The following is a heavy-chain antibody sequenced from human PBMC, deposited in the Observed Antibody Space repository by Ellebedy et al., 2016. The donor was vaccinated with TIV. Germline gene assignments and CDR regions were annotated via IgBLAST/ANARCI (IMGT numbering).Heavy chain of an antibody. CDR3: ARGSQESNSGMDV. CDR2: VNNDGSGT. J-gene: IGHJ6*02. V-gene: IGHV3-74*03. CDR1: GFTFSTYY. Sequence: GESLKISCAASGFTFSTYYMHWVRQAPGKGLVWVSRVNNDGSGTKYADSVKGRFTISRDNAKNTLYLQMNSLRAEDTAVYYCARGSQESNSGMDVWGQGTTVTVSS. D-gene: IGHD4-11*01.